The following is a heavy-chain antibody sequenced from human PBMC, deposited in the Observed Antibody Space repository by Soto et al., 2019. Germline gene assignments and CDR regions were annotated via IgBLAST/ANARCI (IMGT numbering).Heavy chain of an antibody. D-gene: IGHD2-2*02. CDR1: GFTFSSYS. J-gene: IGHJ6*02. CDR3: ARDTIVVVPAAISGSYYGMDV. Sequence: GGSLRLSCAASGFTFSSYSMNWVRQAPGKGLEWVSSISSSSSYIYYADSVKGRFTISRDSAKNSLYLQMNSLRAEDTAVYYCARDTIVVVPAAISGSYYGMDVWGQGTTVTVSS. CDR2: ISSSSSYI. V-gene: IGHV3-21*01.